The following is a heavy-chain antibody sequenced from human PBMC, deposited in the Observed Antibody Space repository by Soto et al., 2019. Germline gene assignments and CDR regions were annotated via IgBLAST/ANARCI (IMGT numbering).Heavy chain of an antibody. CDR1: GFTFSSYW. D-gene: IGHD3-22*01. V-gene: IGHV3-74*01. J-gene: IGHJ4*02. Sequence: GGSLRLSCAASGFTFSSYWMHWVRQAPGKGLVWVSRINSDGSSTSYADSVKGRFTISRDNAKNTLYLQMNSLRAEDTAVYYCARDRGTAPRKYYYDSKVPHSFDYWGQGTLVTVS. CDR3: ARDRGTAPRKYYYDSKVPHSFDY. CDR2: INSDGSST.